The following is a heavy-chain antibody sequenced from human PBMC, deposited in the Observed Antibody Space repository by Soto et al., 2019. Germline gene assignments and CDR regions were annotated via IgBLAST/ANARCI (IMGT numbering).Heavy chain of an antibody. Sequence: EVQLVESGGGLVQPGGSLRLSCAASGFTFSRYSMNWVRQAPGKGLEWVSYISSSSSTIYYADSVKGRFTISSDNAKNSLYLQMNSLRDEDTAVYYCARESTVVTGGASDIWGQGTMVTVSS. CDR3: ARESTVVTGGASDI. V-gene: IGHV3-48*02. CDR1: GFTFSRYS. J-gene: IGHJ3*02. CDR2: ISSSSSTI. D-gene: IGHD7-27*01.